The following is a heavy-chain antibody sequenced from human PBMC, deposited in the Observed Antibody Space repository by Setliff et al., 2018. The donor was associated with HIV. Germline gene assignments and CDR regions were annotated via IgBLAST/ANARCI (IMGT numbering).Heavy chain of an antibody. CDR3: ARHSPSDY. V-gene: IGHV4-34*01. Sequence: SETLSLTCAVYGGSFSGYSWTWIRQPPGKGLEWMGEINPSGSTKYNQSLKSRVTISVDTSKTQFSLKLSSVTAADTAVYYCARHSPSDYWGQGTLVTVSS. J-gene: IGHJ4*02. CDR2: INPSGST. CDR1: GGSFSGYS.